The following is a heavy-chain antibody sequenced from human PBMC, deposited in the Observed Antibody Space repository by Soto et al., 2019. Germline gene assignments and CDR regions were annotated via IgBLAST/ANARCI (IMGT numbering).Heavy chain of an antibody. Sequence: PGESLKISCTASGYNFGTYWIGWVRQMPGKGLEWMGIIYPGDFDTRYSQSFQGHFAMSVDKSINTAYLQWNSLETSDTAMFYCARLLGYSFGHQEFFDYWGQGTPVTASS. CDR2: IYPGDFDT. CDR1: GYNFGTYW. V-gene: IGHV5-51*01. D-gene: IGHD5-18*01. J-gene: IGHJ4*02. CDR3: ARLLGYSFGHQEFFDY.